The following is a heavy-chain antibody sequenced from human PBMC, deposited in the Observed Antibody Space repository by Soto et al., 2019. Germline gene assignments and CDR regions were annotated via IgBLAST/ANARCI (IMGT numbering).Heavy chain of an antibody. V-gene: IGHV3-9*01. Sequence: GGSLRLSCAASGFNFVDYAMHWVRQAPGKGLEWVSGISWNSGSIGYADSVKGRFTISRDNAKNSLYLQMNGMRAEDTAVYYCAKGSIEMAEDYWGQGTLVTVSS. J-gene: IGHJ4*02. CDR2: ISWNSGSI. CDR1: GFNFVDYA. CDR3: AKGSIEMAEDY. D-gene: IGHD6-19*01.